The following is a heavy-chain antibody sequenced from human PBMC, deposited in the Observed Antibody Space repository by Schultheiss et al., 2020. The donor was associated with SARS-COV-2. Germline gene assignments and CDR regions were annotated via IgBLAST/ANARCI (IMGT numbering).Heavy chain of an antibody. D-gene: IGHD6-13*01. CDR1: GYTFTSYD. CDR3: AMSQQPGGTIGFDY. Sequence: GESLKISCKASGYTFTSYDINWVRQATGQGLEWMGWMNPNSGNTGYAQKFQGRVTMTRNTSISTAYMELSSLRSEDTAVYYCAMSQQPGGTIGFDYWGQGTLVTVSS. J-gene: IGHJ4*02. V-gene: IGHV1-8*01. CDR2: MNPNSGNT.